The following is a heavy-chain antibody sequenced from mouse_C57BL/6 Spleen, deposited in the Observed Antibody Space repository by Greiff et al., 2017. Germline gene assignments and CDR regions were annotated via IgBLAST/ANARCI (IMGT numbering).Heavy chain of an antibody. D-gene: IGHD2-2*01. J-gene: IGHJ4*01. CDR1: GYTFTSYW. Sequence: QVQLQQPGAELVRPGSSVKLSCKASGYTFTSYWMDWVKQRPGQGLEWIGNIYPSDSETLYNQKFKDQATLTVDKSSSTAYMQLSSLTSEASAVYYCARGYGYPHYYAMDYWGQGTSVTVSS. CDR3: ARGYGYPHYYAMDY. CDR2: IYPSDSET. V-gene: IGHV1-61*01.